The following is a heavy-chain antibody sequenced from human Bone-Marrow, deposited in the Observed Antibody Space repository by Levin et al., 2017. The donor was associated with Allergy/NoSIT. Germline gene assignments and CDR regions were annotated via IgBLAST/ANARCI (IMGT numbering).Heavy chain of an antibody. CDR3: ARGGMVRGVRTYGMDV. V-gene: IGHV4-59*01. D-gene: IGHD3-10*01. CDR1: GGSISSYY. CDR2: IYYSGST. J-gene: IGHJ6*02. Sequence: SQTLSLTCTVSGGSISSYYWSWIRQPPGKGLEWIGYIYYSGSTNYNPSLKSRVTISVDTSKNQFSLKLSSVTAADTAVYYCARGGMVRGVRTYGMDVWGQGTTVTVSS.